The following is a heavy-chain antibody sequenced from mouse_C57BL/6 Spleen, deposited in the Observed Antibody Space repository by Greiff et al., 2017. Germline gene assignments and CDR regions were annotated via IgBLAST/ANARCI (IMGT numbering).Heavy chain of an antibody. D-gene: IGHD3-2*02. CDR3: SRGGSSGYLYYFDY. CDR2: IYPRSGNT. J-gene: IGHJ2*01. V-gene: IGHV1-81*01. Sequence: QVQLKESGAELARPGASVKLSCKASGYTFTSYGISWVKQRTGQGLEWIGEIYPRSGNTYYNEKFKGKATLTADKSSSTAYMELRSLTSEDSAVYFCSRGGSSGYLYYFDYWGQGTTLTVSS. CDR1: GYTFTSYG.